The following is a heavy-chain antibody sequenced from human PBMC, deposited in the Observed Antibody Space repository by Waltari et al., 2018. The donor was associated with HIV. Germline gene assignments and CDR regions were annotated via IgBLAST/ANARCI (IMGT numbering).Heavy chain of an antibody. D-gene: IGHD5-18*01. CDR2: IYYDGSKK. J-gene: IGHJ4*02. V-gene: IGHV3-33*01. CDR3: ARDYNYAPDY. CDR1: GSTLKNFA. Sequence: QVQLVESGGGVVQPGRSLKLSCAGSGSTLKNFAMNCVRQAPGKGLEWVGNIYYDGSKKFYGDSVRGRFTISRDNSKQILYLQMNSLRVEDTALYYCARDYNYAPDYWGQGTLVVVSS.